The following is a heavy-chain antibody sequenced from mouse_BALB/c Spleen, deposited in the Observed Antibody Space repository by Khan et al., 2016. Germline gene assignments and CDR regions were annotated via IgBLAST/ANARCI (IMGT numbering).Heavy chain of an antibody. CDR3: SSDYDGFAY. D-gene: IGHD2-12*01. V-gene: IGHV2-6-7*01. Sequence: QVQLKESGPGLVAPSQSLSITCTVSGFSLTGYGVNWVRQPPGKGLEWLGKIWGDGRTDYNSALKSRVSISKDNSKSQVFLKMNSLQTDDTANYYCSSDYDGFAYWGLGTLVIVSA. J-gene: IGHJ3*01. CDR1: GFSLTGYG. CDR2: IWGDGRT.